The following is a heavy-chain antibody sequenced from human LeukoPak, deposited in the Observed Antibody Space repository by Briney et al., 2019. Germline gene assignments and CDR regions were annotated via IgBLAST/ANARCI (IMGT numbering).Heavy chain of an antibody. Sequence: GGSLRLSCAASGFSVNSNYMSWVRQAPGKGLEWVSVIYSGGSTYYADSVKGRFTISRDNSKNTLYLQMNSLRAEDTAVYYCAKDKETYCGGDCPESWGQGTLVTVSS. V-gene: IGHV3-53*01. CDR1: GFSVNSNY. J-gene: IGHJ4*02. D-gene: IGHD2-21*02. CDR3: AKDKETYCGGDCPES. CDR2: IYSGGST.